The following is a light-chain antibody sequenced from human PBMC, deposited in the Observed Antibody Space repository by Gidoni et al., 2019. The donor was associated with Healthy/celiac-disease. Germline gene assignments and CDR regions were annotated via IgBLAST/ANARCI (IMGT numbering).Light chain of an antibody. CDR2: AAS. CDR1: QSISSY. V-gene: IGKV1-39*01. Sequence: GDRVTITCRASQSISSYLNWYQQKPGKAPKLLIYAASSLQSGVPARFSGSGSGTDFTLTISSLQPEDFATYYCQQSYSTPRTFGQGTKLEIK. CDR3: QQSYSTPRT. J-gene: IGKJ2*01.